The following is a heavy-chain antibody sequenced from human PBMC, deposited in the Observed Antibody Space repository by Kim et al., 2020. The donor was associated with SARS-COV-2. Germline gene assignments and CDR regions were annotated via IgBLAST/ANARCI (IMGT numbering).Heavy chain of an antibody. CDR3: TRCIAVAGNWFDP. J-gene: IGHJ5*02. D-gene: IGHD6-19*01. Sequence: YAAYGQGRLTISRDDTKRLAYMQMNSLKTEDTAVYYCTRCIAVAGNWFDPWGQGTLVTVSS. V-gene: IGHV3-49*02.